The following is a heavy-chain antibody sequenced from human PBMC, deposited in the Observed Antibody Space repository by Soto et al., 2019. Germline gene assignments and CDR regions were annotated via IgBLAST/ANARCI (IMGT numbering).Heavy chain of an antibody. CDR3: AKDLRRSYWYFDL. CDR1: GFTFSSYG. Sequence: QVQLVASGGGVVQPGRSLRLSCAASGFTFSSYGMHWVRQAPGKGLEWVAIISYDGSNKDYVDSVKGRFTISRDNSKNTLYLQMNSLRAEDTAVYYCAKDLRRSYWYFDLWGRGTLVTVSS. J-gene: IGHJ2*01. D-gene: IGHD3-16*01. CDR2: ISYDGSNK. V-gene: IGHV3-30*18.